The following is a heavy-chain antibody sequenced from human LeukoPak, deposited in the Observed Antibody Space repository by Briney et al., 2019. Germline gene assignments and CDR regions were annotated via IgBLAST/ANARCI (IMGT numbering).Heavy chain of an antibody. V-gene: IGHV4-61*02. D-gene: IGHD2-15*01. J-gene: IGHJ3*02. Sequence: PSETLSLTCTVSGGSISSGSYYWSWIRQPAGKGLEWIGRIYTSGSTNYNPSLKSRVTISVDTSKNQFSLKLSSVTAADTAVYYCARSYCSGGSCYRGNAFDIWGQGTMVTVSS. CDR1: GGSISSGSYY. CDR2: IYTSGST. CDR3: ARSYCSGGSCYRGNAFDI.